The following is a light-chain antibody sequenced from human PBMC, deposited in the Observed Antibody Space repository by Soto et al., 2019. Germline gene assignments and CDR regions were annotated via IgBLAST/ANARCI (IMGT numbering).Light chain of an antibody. V-gene: IGKV1-5*01. Sequence: DIQMTQSPSTLSASVGDRVTITCRASQSISSWLAWYQQKTGKAPKLLIYDASSLQSGVPSRFSGSGSGTEFTLTISSLQPDDFATYYCQQYNTYPWTFGQGTKVDIK. CDR1: QSISSW. J-gene: IGKJ1*01. CDR3: QQYNTYPWT. CDR2: DAS.